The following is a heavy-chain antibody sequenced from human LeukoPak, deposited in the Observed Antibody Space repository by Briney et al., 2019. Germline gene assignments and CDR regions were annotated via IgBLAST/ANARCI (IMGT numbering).Heavy chain of an antibody. Sequence: PSETLSLTCSVSDGSINSYYWNWIRRPPGKGLEWIGYIYYNGNTNYSPSLKSRVTMSVDTSKNLFSLKVSSVTAADTAVYYCARGRGNYYGMDVWGQGTTVTVSS. J-gene: IGHJ6*02. CDR2: IYYNGNT. CDR3: ARGRGNYYGMDV. V-gene: IGHV4-59*01. CDR1: DGSINSYY.